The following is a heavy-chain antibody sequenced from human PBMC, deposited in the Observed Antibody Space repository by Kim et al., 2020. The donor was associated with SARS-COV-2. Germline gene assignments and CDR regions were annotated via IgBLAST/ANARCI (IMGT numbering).Heavy chain of an antibody. D-gene: IGHD3-22*01. CDR1: GYIFTSYS. CDR2: ISAYNGNT. CDR3: AREGVTYYFDSSGYGDI. Sequence: ASVKVSCKASGYIFTSYSISWARQAPGQGLEWMGWISAYNGNTKYADKFQDRVTVTTDTSTRTVYMELRNLRSDDTAVYYCAREGVTYYFDSSGYGDIWREGTMVTVSS. V-gene: IGHV1-18*04. J-gene: IGHJ3*02.